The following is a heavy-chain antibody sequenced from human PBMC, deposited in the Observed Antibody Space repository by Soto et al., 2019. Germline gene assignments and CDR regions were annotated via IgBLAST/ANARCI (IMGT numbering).Heavy chain of an antibody. CDR1: GFTFSGSA. D-gene: IGHD6-19*01. J-gene: IGHJ4*02. V-gene: IGHV3-73*01. CDR3: ARPAGYSSGCYSFDY. Sequence: GGSLRLSCAASGFTFSGSAMHWVRQASGKGLEWVGRIRSKANSYETASAASVKGRFTISRDDSKNTAYLQMNSLKTEDTAVYYCARPAGYSSGCYSFDYWGQGTLVTVSS. CDR2: IRSKANSYET.